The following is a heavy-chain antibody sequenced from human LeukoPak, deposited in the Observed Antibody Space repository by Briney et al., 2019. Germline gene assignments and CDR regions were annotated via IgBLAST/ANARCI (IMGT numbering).Heavy chain of an antibody. CDR2: IYYSGST. D-gene: IGHD6-19*01. J-gene: IGHJ4*02. V-gene: IGHV4-39*01. CDR3: ASLGWYGYYFDY. Sequence: SETLSLTCTVSGGSISSSSYYWGWIRQPPGKGLEWIGSIYYSGSTYYSPSLKSRVTISVDTSKNQFSLKLSSVTAADTAVYYCASLGWYGYYFDYWGQGTLVSVSS. CDR1: GGSISSSSYY.